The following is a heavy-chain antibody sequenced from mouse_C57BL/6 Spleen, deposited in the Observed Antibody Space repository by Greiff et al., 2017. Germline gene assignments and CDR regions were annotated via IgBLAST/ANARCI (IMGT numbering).Heavy chain of an antibody. CDR1: GYTFTSYW. J-gene: IGHJ1*03. D-gene: IGHD2-2*01. CDR2: IDPSASYT. V-gene: IGHV1-69*01. Sequence: VQLQQPGAELVMPGASVKLSCKASGYTFTSYWMHWVKQRPGQGLEWIGEIDPSASYTNYNQKFKGKSTLTVDKSSSTAYMQLSSLTSEDSAVYYCARPPMVTGYWYFDVWGTGTTVTVSS. CDR3: ARPPMVTGYWYFDV.